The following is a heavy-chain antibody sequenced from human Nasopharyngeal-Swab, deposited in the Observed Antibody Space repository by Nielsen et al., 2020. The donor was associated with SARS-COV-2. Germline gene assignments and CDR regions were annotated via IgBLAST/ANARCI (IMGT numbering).Heavy chain of an antibody. J-gene: IGHJ4*02. CDR3: VKTSDCSSTSCYTLFDY. CDR1: GFTFSTFS. CDR2: ISSSSSYI. V-gene: IGHV3-21*01. D-gene: IGHD2-2*02. Sequence: GESLKISCAASGFTFSTFSMTWVRQAPGKGLEWVSSISSSSSYIFYADSVKGRFTISRDNSKNTLYLQMSSLRAEDTAVYYCVKTSDCSSTSCYTLFDYWGQGTLVTVSS.